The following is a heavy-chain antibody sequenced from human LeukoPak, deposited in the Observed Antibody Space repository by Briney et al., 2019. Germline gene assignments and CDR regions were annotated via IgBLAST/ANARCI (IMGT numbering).Heavy chain of an antibody. Sequence: VSVKVSSKASGYTFTVYYMHCVRQTPGQRLEWMGWINTNSSSTNYAQKFKGRVTMTRDTSISTAYMEMSRLRSDDTAVYYCARGAEEASDYWGQGTMVTVSS. CDR1: GYTFTVYY. D-gene: IGHD1-14*01. CDR2: INTNSSST. J-gene: IGHJ4*01. CDR3: ARGAEEASDY. V-gene: IGHV1-2*02.